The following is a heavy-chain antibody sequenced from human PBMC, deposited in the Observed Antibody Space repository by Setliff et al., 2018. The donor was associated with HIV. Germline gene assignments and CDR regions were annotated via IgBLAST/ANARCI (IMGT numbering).Heavy chain of an antibody. D-gene: IGHD3-10*01. Sequence: GGSLRLSCAASGFNFRTPGIHWVRQAPGKGLEWVAFIRYDGTNKYYEDSVKGRFTIARDNSKSMLYLQMNSLRADDTAVYYCAQAQTSVSGSYYQYLQHWGQGTLVTVSS. CDR2: IRYDGTNK. J-gene: IGHJ1*01. CDR1: GFNFRTPG. V-gene: IGHV3-30*02. CDR3: AQAQTSVSGSYYQYLQH.